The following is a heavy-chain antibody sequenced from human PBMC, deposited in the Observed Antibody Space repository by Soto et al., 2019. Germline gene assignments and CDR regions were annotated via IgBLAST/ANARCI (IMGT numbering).Heavy chain of an antibody. D-gene: IGHD3-3*01. V-gene: IGHV3-66*01. Sequence: EVQLVESGGGLVQRGESLRLSCAASGITIRTNHMNWVRQAPGKGLEWVSVIYDGGSTHYADSVKGRVNISRDISKNTVYLKMNSLSPEDRAVYYCARAYFFGGGYYIPGGEEPRVTFPS. CDR3: ARAYFFGGGYYIP. CDR2: IYDGGST. CDR1: GITIRTNH. J-gene: IGHJ5*02.